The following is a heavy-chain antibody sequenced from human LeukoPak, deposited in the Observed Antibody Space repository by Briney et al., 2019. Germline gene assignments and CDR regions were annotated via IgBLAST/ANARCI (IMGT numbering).Heavy chain of an antibody. J-gene: IGHJ4*02. Sequence: GSSVKVSCKASGGTFSSYAISWVRQAPGQRLEWMGWINAGNGNTKYSQKFQGRVTITRDTSASTAYMELSSLRSEDTAVYYCARDLWSSIAPKSYYFDYWGQGTLVTVSS. CDR1: GGTFSSYA. V-gene: IGHV1-3*01. CDR2: INAGNGNT. CDR3: ARDLWSSIAPKSYYFDY. D-gene: IGHD6-6*01.